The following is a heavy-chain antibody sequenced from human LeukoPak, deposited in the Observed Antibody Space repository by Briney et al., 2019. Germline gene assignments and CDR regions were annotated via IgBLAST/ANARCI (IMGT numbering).Heavy chain of an antibody. J-gene: IGHJ4*02. CDR3: AKRGVVIRVILVGFHKEANYFDS. CDR2: ISDSGGRT. CDR1: GITLSNYC. D-gene: IGHD3-22*01. Sequence: GGSLRLSCAVSGITLSNYCMSWVRQAPGKGLQWVAGISDSGGRTNYADSVKGRFTISRDNPKNTLYLQMNSLRVEDTAVYFCAKRGVVIRVILVGFHKEANYFDSWGQGALVTVSS. V-gene: IGHV3-23*01.